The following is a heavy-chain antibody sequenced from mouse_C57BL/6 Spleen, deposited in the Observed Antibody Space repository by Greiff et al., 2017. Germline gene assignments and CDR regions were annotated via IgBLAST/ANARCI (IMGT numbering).Heavy chain of an antibody. CDR1: GYSITSGYY. J-gene: IGHJ2*01. CDR2: ISYDGSN. CDR3: ARDGVYDGYYHFDY. D-gene: IGHD2-3*01. V-gene: IGHV3-6*01. Sequence: DVQLQESGPGLVKPSQSLSLTCSVTGYSITSGYYWNWIRQFPGNKLEWMGYISYDGSNNYNPSLKNRISITRDTSKNQFFLKLNSVTTEDTATYYCARDGVYDGYYHFDYWGQGTTLTVSS.